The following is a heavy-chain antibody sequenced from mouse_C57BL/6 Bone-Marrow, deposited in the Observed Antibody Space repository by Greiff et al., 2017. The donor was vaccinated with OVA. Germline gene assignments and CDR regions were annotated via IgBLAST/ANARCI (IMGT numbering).Heavy chain of an antibody. CDR2: IYPGDGDT. V-gene: IGHV1-82*01. D-gene: IGHD1-1*01. CDR1: GYAFSSSW. J-gene: IGHJ4*01. Sequence: VQLQQSGPELVKPGASVKISCKASGYAFSSSWMNWVKQRPGKGLEWIGRIYPGDGDTNYNGKFKGKATLTADKSSSTAYMQLSSLTSEDSAVYFCARTGYTVVATRDYAMDVWGQGTSVTVSS. CDR3: ARTGYTVVATRDYAMDV.